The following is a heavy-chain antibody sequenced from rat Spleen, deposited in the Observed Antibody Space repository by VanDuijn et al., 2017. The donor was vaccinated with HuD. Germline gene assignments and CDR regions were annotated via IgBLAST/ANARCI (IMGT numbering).Heavy chain of an antibody. D-gene: IGHD1-4*01. Sequence: EVQLVESGGGLVQPGRSLKLSCVASGFTFNNYWMTWIRQAPGKGLEWVASITNTGGSTYYPDSVKGRFTIARDNAKSTLYLQMNSLRSEDTATYYCTRALPPDYVMDAWGQGASVTVSS. CDR3: TRALPPDYVMDA. J-gene: IGHJ4*01. CDR2: ITNTGGST. CDR1: GFTFNNYW. V-gene: IGHV5-31*01.